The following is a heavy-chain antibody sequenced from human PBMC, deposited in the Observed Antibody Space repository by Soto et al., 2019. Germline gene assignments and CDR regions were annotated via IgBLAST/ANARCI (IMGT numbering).Heavy chain of an antibody. CDR3: ARAPKVSGSSQTRPDF. CDR1: SGSFSCYY. CDR2: ISQSAHT. J-gene: IGHJ4*02. Sequence: PSETLSLTCSIYSGSFSCYYWSWIRQPPGKGLEWIGEISQSAHTNYSPYLKSRVSMSIDTSKKQFSLNLASVSAADTAVYYCARAPKVSGSSQTRPDFWGQGTLVT. D-gene: IGHD6-6*01. V-gene: IGHV4-34*01.